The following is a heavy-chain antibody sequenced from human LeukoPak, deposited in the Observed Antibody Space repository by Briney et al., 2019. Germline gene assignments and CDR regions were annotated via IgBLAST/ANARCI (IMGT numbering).Heavy chain of an antibody. CDR3: AREHCAGGYCYFLDY. CDR1: DYPISSGYF. V-gene: IGHV4-38-2*02. D-gene: IGHD2/OR15-2a*01. CDR2: ISHSGST. J-gene: IGHJ4*02. Sequence: SETLSLTCSVSDYPISSGYFWGWIRQPPGKGLEWIATISHSGSTYFNPSLKSRVIVSVDASKNQFSLNLTSVTAADTAVYFCAREHCAGGYCYFLDYWGQGTLVTVSS.